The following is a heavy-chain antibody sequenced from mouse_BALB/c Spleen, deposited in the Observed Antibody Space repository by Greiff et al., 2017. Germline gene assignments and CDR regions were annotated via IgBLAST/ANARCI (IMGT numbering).Heavy chain of an antibody. D-gene: IGHD1-2*01. CDR1: GYSITSGYY. V-gene: IGHV3-6*02. J-gene: IGHJ4*01. Sequence: EVQLVESGPGLVKPSQSLSLTCSVTGYSITSGYYWNWIRQFPGNKLEWMGYISYDGSNNYNPSLKSRISITRDTSKNQFFLKLNSVTTEDTATYYCARGDYGYCAMDYWGEGTSVTVSS. CDR3: ARGDYGYCAMDY. CDR2: ISYDGSN.